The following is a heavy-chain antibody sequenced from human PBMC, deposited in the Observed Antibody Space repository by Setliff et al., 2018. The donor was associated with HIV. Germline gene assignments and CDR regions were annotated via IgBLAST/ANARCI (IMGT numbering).Heavy chain of an antibody. D-gene: IGHD4-4*01. V-gene: IGHV2-70*11. J-gene: IGHJ3*02. CDR2: IDWDDDK. Sequence: SGPTLVNPTETLTLTCTFSGFSLSTSGMCVSWIRQPPGKALEWPARIDWDDDKYYSTSLKTRLTISKDTSKNQVVLTMTNMDPVDTATYYCARILAVTTRRNAFDIWGQGTMVTVSS. CDR3: ARILAVTTRRNAFDI. CDR1: GFSLSTSGMC.